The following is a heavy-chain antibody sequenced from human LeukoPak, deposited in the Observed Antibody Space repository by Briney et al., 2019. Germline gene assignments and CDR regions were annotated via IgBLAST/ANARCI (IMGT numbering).Heavy chain of an antibody. CDR1: GFSFSSYG. D-gene: IGHD6-25*01. J-gene: IGHJ6*03. CDR2: IRFDGDNQ. V-gene: IGHV3-33*08. CDR3: ARFAASYMDV. Sequence: GGSLRLSCAAFGFSFSSYGMHWVRQAPGKGLEWVASIRFDGDNQYYGGAVKGRFTISRNNAENRLFLQMNNVSAEDTAVYFCARFAASYMDVWGQGTTVTVSS.